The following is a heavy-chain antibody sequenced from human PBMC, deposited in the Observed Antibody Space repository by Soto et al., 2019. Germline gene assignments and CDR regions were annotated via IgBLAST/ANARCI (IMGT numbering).Heavy chain of an antibody. CDR2: ISSSSSYI. J-gene: IGHJ3*02. CDR3: ARAEVNWNFSRGGFDI. V-gene: IGHV3-21*01. D-gene: IGHD1-7*01. Sequence: EVQLVESGGGLVKPGGSLRLSCAASGFTFSSYSMNWVRQAPGKGLEWVSSISSSSSYIYYADSVKGRFTISRDNAKNSLYRQMNSLRAEDTAVYYCARAEVNWNFSRGGFDIWGQGTMVTVSS. CDR1: GFTFSSYS.